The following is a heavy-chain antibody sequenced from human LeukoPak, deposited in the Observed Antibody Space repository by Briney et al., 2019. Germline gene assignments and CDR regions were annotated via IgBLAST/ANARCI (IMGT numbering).Heavy chain of an antibody. CDR3: ASREDILTGYYAFDI. CDR1: GFTFSNYA. CDR2: IKHDGSNQ. Sequence: PGGSLRLSCAASGFTFSNYAMHWVRQAPGSGLEWVAFIKHDGSNQNYADSVKGRFTISRDNAKNSLYLQMNSLRAEDTAVYYCASREDILTGYYAFDIWGQGTMVTVSS. V-gene: IGHV3-30*02. D-gene: IGHD3-9*01. J-gene: IGHJ3*02.